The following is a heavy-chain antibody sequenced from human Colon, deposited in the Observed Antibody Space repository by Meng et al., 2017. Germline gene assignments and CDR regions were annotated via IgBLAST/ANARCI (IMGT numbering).Heavy chain of an antibody. J-gene: IGHJ5*02. CDR2: ISSSSRYI. Sequence: EVQLVESGGGLVKPGGSLRLSGVASGFNFSSYSINWVRQAPGKGLEWVSTISSSSRYIYYADSVKGRFTVSRDNGKSSLYLQMNSLRAEDTAVYYCAREWIVPAGFDPWGQGTLVTVSS. D-gene: IGHD2-2*01. CDR3: AREWIVPAGFDP. V-gene: IGHV3-21*01. CDR1: GFNFSSYS.